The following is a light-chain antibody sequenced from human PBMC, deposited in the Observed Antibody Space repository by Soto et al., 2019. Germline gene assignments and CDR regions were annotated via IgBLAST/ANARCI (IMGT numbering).Light chain of an antibody. V-gene: IGKV3-20*01. Sequence: LTQSPGTLSLSRGGSATLSCGASQNINNNYLAWYQHKPGQAPRLLMYDASLRATGVPDRFSGSGSGTDFTLTITRLEPDDSAVYYCQQHGISHITFGQGTRLEIK. J-gene: IGKJ5*01. CDR1: QNINNNY. CDR2: DAS. CDR3: QQHGISHIT.